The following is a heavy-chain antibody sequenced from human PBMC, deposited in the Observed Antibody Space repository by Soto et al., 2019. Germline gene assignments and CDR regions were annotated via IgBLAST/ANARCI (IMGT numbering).Heavy chain of an antibody. CDR1: VGTFSSYA. Sequence: QGQLVQSGAEVKKPGSSVKVSCKASVGTFSSYAITWVRQSPGQGLEWMGGIIPIFGTANYAQKFQGRVTITADESTSTAYMELSSLRSEDTAVYYCARESGYYQNFYYFDYWGQGTPVTVAS. D-gene: IGHD3-22*01. CDR2: IIPIFGTA. J-gene: IGHJ4*02. V-gene: IGHV1-69*01. CDR3: ARESGYYQNFYYFDY.